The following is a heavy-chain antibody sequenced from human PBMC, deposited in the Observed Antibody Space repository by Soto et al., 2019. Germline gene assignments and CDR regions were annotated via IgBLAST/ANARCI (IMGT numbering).Heavy chain of an antibody. Sequence: ASVKVSCKASGYTFTSYGISWVRQAPGQGLEWRGWISAYNGNTNYAQKLQGRVTMTTDTSTSTAYMELRSLRSDDTAVYYCARGLQVYYFWEGLDTFDIWGQGTMVTVSS. CDR3: ARGLQVYYFWEGLDTFDI. D-gene: IGHD3-3*01. J-gene: IGHJ3*02. V-gene: IGHV1-18*01. CDR2: ISAYNGNT. CDR1: GYTFTSYG.